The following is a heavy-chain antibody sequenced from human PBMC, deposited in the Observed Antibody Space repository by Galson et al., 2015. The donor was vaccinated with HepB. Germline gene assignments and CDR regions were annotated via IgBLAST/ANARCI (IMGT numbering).Heavy chain of an antibody. CDR2: VSYSGST. V-gene: IGHV4-59*01. CDR3: SRLVIVPAAEHYFDY. CDR1: GGSISSYS. J-gene: IGHJ4*02. D-gene: IGHD2-2*01. Sequence: ETLSLTCTVSGGSISSYSWSWVRQPPGKGLEWIGDVSYSGSTNYNPSLKSRVTISVDTSKNQLSLKLTSVTAADTAVYYCSRLVIVPAAEHYFDYWGQGTLVTVSS.